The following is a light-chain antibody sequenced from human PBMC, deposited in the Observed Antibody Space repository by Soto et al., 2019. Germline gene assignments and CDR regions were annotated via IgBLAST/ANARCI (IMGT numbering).Light chain of an antibody. V-gene: IGKV3-15*01. CDR2: GAS. J-gene: IGKJ1*01. Sequence: DIAMTQSPATRFMPPGDRATLSCRASQSVRLYLAWYQQKPGQAPRLLIYGASTRATGIPARFIGSGSGTEFTLTISSMKSEDFGVYYCHQYNNLWTFGQGTKVDIK. CDR1: QSVRLY. CDR3: HQYNNLWT.